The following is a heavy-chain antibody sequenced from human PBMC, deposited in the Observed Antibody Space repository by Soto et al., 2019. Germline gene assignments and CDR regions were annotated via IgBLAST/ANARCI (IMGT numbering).Heavy chain of an antibody. V-gene: IGHV4-34*01. CDR3: ARRRDSVVVRLRPFDY. J-gene: IGHJ4*02. Sequence: SETLSLTCAVYGGSFSGYYWSWIRQPPGKGLEWIGEINHSGSTNYNPSLKSRVTISVDTSKNQFSLKLSSVTAADTAVYYCARRRDSVVVRLRPFDYWGQGTLVTVSS. D-gene: IGHD2-15*01. CDR1: GGSFSGYY. CDR2: INHSGST.